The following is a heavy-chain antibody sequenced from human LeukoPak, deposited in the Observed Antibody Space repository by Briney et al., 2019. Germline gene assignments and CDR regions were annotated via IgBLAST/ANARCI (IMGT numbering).Heavy chain of an antibody. CDR3: ARPGGSNWNDVEYFDY. J-gene: IGHJ4*02. V-gene: IGHV5-51*01. CDR1: GYSFTSYW. CDR2: IYPGDSDT. D-gene: IGHD1-1*01. Sequence: GESLKISCKGSGYSFTSYWIGWVRQMPGKGLEWMGIIYPGDSDTRYSPSFQGQVTISADKSISTAYLQWSSLKASDTAMYYCARPGGSNWNDVEYFDYWGQGTLVTVSS.